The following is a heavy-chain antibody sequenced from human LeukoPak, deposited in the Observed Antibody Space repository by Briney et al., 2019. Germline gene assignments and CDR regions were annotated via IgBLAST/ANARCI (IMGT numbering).Heavy chain of an antibody. CDR3: ASLYYYDSSGYYYGHDAFDI. D-gene: IGHD3-22*01. Sequence: PGGSLRLSCAASGFTFRAYAMHWVRQAPGKGLEWLAVISNDGTIQYYADSVKGRFTISRDNSKNTLYLQMNSLRAEDTAVYYCASLYYYDSSGYYYGHDAFDIWGQGTMVTVSS. CDR2: ISNDGTIQ. CDR1: GFTFRAYA. J-gene: IGHJ3*02. V-gene: IGHV3-30*04.